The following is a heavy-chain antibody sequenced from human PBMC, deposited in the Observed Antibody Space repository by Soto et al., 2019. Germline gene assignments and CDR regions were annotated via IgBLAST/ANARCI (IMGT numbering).Heavy chain of an antibody. CDR3: VRDQLILPADDFYYGVDV. J-gene: IGHJ6*02. V-gene: IGHV3-7*03. CDR2: IKQDGGEK. CDR1: GFTFSMYW. Sequence: EVQLVESGGGSVQPGESPRLSCLASGFTFSMYWMSWVRQAPGKGLEWVARIKQDGGEKYYVDSVKGRFTVSRDNAKNSLYLQLHSLRADDAGIYYCVRDQLILPADDFYYGVDVWGQGTTVSVSS.